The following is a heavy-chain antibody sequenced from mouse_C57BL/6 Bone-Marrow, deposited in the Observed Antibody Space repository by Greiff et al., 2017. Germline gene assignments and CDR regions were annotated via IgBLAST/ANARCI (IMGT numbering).Heavy chain of an antibody. D-gene: IGHD4-1*01. CDR3: ARHKTGRTDWYFDV. CDR2: ISSGGSYT. CDR1: GFTFSSYG. Sequence: EVKLMESGGDLVKPGGSLKLSCAASGFTFSSYGMSWVRQTPDKRLEWVATISSGGSYTYYPDNVKGRFTIASDNANNTMYLQMSSLKSEDTAMYDCARHKTGRTDWYFDVWGTWTTVTVSS. J-gene: IGHJ1*03. V-gene: IGHV5-6*01.